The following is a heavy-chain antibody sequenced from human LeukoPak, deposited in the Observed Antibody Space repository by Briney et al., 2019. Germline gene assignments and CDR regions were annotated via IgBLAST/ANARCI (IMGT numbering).Heavy chain of an antibody. CDR2: ISSSGSTI. CDR3: ACESGYDHYGMDV. CDR1: GGSISSYE. J-gene: IGHJ6*04. D-gene: IGHD3-3*01. V-gene: IGHV3-48*03. Sequence: LSLTCTVSGGSISSYEMNWVRQAPGKGLEWVSYISSSGSTIYYADSVKGRFTISRDNAKNSLYLQMNSLRAEDTAVYYCACESGYDHYGMDVWGKGTTVTVSS.